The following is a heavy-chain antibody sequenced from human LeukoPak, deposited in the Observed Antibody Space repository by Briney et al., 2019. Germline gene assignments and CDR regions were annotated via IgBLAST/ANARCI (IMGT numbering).Heavy chain of an antibody. Sequence: ASVNVSCTASGGTFSIYAISWVRQAPGQGLEWMGGIIPIFGTANYAQKFQGRVTITADESTSTAYMELSSLRSEDTAVYYCARDRDSYGYKLGYWGQGTLVTVSS. CDR1: GGTFSIYA. D-gene: IGHD5-18*01. CDR2: IIPIFGTA. J-gene: IGHJ4*02. V-gene: IGHV1-69*01. CDR3: ARDRDSYGYKLGY.